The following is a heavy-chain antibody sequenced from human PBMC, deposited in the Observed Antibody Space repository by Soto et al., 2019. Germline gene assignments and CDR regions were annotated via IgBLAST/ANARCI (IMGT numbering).Heavy chain of an antibody. CDR2: ISAYNGNT. D-gene: IGHD6-13*01. J-gene: IGHJ5*02. V-gene: IGHV1-18*04. CDR1: GYTFTSYG. CDR3: ARVVTAAAGNHRVRFDP. Sequence: ASVKVSCKASGYTFTSYGISWVRQAPGQGLEWMGWISAYNGNTNYAQKLQGRVTMTTDTSTSTAYMELRSLRSDDTAVYYCARVVTAAAGNHRVRFDPWGQETLVTVSS.